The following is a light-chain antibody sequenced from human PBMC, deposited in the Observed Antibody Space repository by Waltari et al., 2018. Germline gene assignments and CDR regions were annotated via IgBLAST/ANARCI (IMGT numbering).Light chain of an antibody. CDR3: GSYAGSTGWV. CDR1: SRDIGCYNN. V-gene: IGLV2-8*01. J-gene: IGLJ3*02. Sequence: QSALTQPPSASGSPGQSVTISCTGTSRDIGCYNNVPWYQQSPGKAPNLMIYEVNKRPSGVPDRFSGSKSGNPASLIVSGLQADDEADYHCGSYAGSTGWVFGGGTKLTVL. CDR2: EVN.